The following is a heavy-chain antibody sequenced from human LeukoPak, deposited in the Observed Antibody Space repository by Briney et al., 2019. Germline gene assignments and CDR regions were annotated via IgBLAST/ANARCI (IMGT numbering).Heavy chain of an antibody. CDR1: GGSISSYY. CDR2: IYYSGST. Sequence: SETLSLTCTVSGGSISSYYWSWIRQPPGKGLEWIGYIYYSGSTNYNPSLKSRVTISVDTSKNQFSLKLSSVTAADTAVYYCARMMGYYDSSGYLESYGMDVWGQGTTVTVSS. V-gene: IGHV4-59*08. J-gene: IGHJ6*02. D-gene: IGHD3-22*01. CDR3: ARMMGYYDSSGYLESYGMDV.